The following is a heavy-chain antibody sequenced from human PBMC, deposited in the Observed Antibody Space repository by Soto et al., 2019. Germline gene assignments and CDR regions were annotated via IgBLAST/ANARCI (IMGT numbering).Heavy chain of an antibody. CDR1: GYTFTSYG. Sequence: ASVKVSCKASGYTFTSYGISWVRQAPGQGLEWMGWISAYNGNTNYAQKLQGRVTMTTDTSTSTAYMELRSLRSDDTAVYYCAKGAEGICSSTSCLYYFDYWGQGTLVTVSS. CDR3: AKGAEGICSSTSCLYYFDY. J-gene: IGHJ4*02. CDR2: ISAYNGNT. V-gene: IGHV1-18*01. D-gene: IGHD2-2*01.